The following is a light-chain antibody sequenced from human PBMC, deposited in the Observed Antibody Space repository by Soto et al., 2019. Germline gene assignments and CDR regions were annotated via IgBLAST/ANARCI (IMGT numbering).Light chain of an antibody. CDR1: SSDVGGYNY. J-gene: IGLJ1*01. V-gene: IGLV2-14*01. CDR2: DVS. CDR3: SSYTSSSTLV. Sequence: QSVLTQPASLSGSPGQSITISCTGTSSDVGGYNYVSWYQQHPGKAPKLMIYDVSNRPSGVSNRFSGSKSGNTASLTISGLQAEDEADYYCSSYTSSSTLVFGTGTQLTVL.